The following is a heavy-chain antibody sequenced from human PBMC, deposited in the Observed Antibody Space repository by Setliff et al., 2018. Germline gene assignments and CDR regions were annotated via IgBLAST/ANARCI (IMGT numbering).Heavy chain of an antibody. CDR3: VRESRSTWYRRDF. J-gene: IGHJ4*02. Sequence: PSETLSLTCSVSGGSISGSHYHWVWMRQPPGKGLEWIGSTYYNGTAYYNPSLQSRVAISVDTSKNYFSLDVSSVTAADTAVYYCVRESRSTWYRRDFWGQGTLVTVSS. V-gene: IGHV4-39*02. D-gene: IGHD6-13*01. CDR1: GGSISGSHYH. CDR2: TYYNGTA.